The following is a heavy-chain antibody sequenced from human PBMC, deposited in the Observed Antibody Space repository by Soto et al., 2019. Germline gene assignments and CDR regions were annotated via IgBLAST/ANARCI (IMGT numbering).Heavy chain of an antibody. CDR3: AKGCGSGSYGELDY. D-gene: IGHD3-10*01. Sequence: EVQLLESGGGLVQPGGSLRLSCGAFGFTFSRDAMSWVRQAPGKGLEWVSGITGSGNSAYYADSAKGRFTISRDNSKNSLCLQMDSLRDEGTAVYYCAKGCGSGSYGELDYWGQGTLVTVS. V-gene: IGHV3-23*01. CDR1: GFTFSRDA. CDR2: ITGSGNSA. J-gene: IGHJ4*02.